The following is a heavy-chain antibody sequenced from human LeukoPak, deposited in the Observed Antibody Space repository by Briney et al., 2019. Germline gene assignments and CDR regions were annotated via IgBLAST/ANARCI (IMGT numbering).Heavy chain of an antibody. Sequence: ASVKVSCKASGYTFTSYGISWVRQAPGQGLEWMGWISAYNGNTNYAQKLQGRVTMTTDTSTSTAYMELRSLRSDDTAVYYCARSTPYIVVVPAAPTFDYWGQGILVTVSS. D-gene: IGHD2-2*01. V-gene: IGHV1-18*01. CDR3: ARSTPYIVVVPAAPTFDY. CDR2: ISAYNGNT. CDR1: GYTFTSYG. J-gene: IGHJ4*02.